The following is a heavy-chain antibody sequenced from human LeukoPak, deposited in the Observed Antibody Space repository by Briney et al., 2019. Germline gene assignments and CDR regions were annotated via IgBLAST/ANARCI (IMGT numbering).Heavy chain of an antibody. Sequence: ASVKVSCKASGYTFTSYDINWVRQATGQGLEWMGWMNPNSGNTGYAQKFQGRVTITRNTSISTAYMELSSLRSEDTAVYYCARMGTPAYYYYMDVWGKGTTVTVSS. D-gene: IGHD7-27*01. CDR3: ARMGTPAYYYYMDV. V-gene: IGHV1-8*03. J-gene: IGHJ6*03. CDR2: MNPNSGNT. CDR1: GYTFTSYD.